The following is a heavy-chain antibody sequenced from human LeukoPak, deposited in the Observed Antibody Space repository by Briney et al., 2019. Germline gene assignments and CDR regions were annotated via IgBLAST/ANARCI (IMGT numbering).Heavy chain of an antibody. D-gene: IGHD6-19*01. Sequence: KTGGSLRLSCAASGFTFSSYSMNWVRQAPGKGLEWVSSISSSSYIYYADPVKGRFTISRDNAKNSLYLQMNSLRAEDTAVYYCARDRGGIAVAGNYFDYWGQGTLVTVSS. J-gene: IGHJ4*02. CDR1: GFTFSSYS. CDR2: ISSSSYI. V-gene: IGHV3-21*01. CDR3: ARDRGGIAVAGNYFDY.